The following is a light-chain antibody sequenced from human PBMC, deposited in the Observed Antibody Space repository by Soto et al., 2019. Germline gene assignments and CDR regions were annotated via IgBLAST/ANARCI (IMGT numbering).Light chain of an antibody. CDR3: QQYGSSPGT. CDR1: QSVSSSY. CDR2: GAS. V-gene: IGKV3-20*01. J-gene: IGKJ1*01. Sequence: EIVLTQSPGTLSLSPGERATISCTASQSVSSSYLAWYQQKPGQAPRLLIYGASSRATGIPDGFSGSGSGTDFTLTISGLEPEDFAVYYCQQYGSSPGTFGQGT.